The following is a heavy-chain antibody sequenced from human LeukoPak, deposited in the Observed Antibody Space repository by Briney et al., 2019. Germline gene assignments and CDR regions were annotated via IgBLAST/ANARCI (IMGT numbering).Heavy chain of an antibody. CDR3: AGGYSYGRGVDY. J-gene: IGHJ4*02. Sequence: PGGSLRLSCAASGFIFSSYAMNWVRQAPGKGLEWVSYISSSTSTIYYADSVKGRFTISRDNAKNSLYLQMNSLRAEDTAVYYCAGGYSYGRGVDYWGQGTLVTVSS. CDR1: GFIFSSYA. D-gene: IGHD5-18*01. V-gene: IGHV3-48*01. CDR2: ISSSTSTI.